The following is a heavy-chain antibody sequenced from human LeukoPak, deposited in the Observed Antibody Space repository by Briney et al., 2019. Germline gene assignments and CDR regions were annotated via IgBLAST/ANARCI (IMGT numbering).Heavy chain of an antibody. CDR3: ATGTPSTYYFWSVADY. CDR2: FDPEDGET. V-gene: IGHV1-24*01. J-gene: IGHJ4*02. D-gene: IGHD3-3*01. CDR1: GYTLTELS. Sequence: GASVKVSCKVSGYTLTELSMHWVRQAPGKGLEWMGGFDPEDGETIYAQKFQGRVTMTEDTSTDTAYMELSSLRSEDTAVYYCATGTPSTYYFWSVADYWGQGTLVTVSS.